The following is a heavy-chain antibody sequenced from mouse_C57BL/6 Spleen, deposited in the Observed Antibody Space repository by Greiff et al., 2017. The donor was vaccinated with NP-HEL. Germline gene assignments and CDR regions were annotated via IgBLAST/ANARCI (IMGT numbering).Heavy chain of an antibody. CDR1: GYAFTNYL. D-gene: IGHD3-2*02. J-gene: IGHJ3*01. CDR2: INPGSGGT. Sequence: VQLQQSGAELVRPGTSVKVSCKASGYAFTNYLIEWVKQRPGQGLEWIGVINPGSGGTNYNEKFKGKATLTADKSSSTAYMQLSSLTSEDSAVYFCARGGGETAQATGFAYWGQGTLVTVSA. CDR3: ARGGGETAQATGFAY. V-gene: IGHV1-54*01.